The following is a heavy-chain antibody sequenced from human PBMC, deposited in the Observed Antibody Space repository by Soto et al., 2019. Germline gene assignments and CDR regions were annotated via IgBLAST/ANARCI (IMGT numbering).Heavy chain of an antibody. CDR3: ARAMGSGSSAGVY. V-gene: IGHV3-53*01. CDR1: GFTVNSNH. J-gene: IGHJ4*02. D-gene: IGHD6-19*01. Sequence: GGSLRLSCAASGFTVNSNHMSWVRQAPGKGLEWVSVIYSDGSTNYADSVKGRFTISRDSAKNTLYLQMNSLRVEDTAVYYCARAMGSGSSAGVYWGQGNLVTGSS. CDR2: IYSDGST.